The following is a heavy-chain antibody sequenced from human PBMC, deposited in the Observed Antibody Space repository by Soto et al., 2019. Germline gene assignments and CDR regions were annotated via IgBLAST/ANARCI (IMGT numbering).Heavy chain of an antibody. V-gene: IGHV3-74*01. J-gene: IGHJ4*02. Sequence: GGSLRLSCAASGFTCSSYWMHWVRQAPGKGLVWVSRINSDGSSISYAVSVKGRFTISRDNAKNTLYLQMNSLRVEDTAVYYCARETGYSSGWRQDYWGQGTLVTVSS. CDR2: INSDGSSI. D-gene: IGHD6-19*01. CDR3: ARETGYSSGWRQDY. CDR1: GFTCSSYW.